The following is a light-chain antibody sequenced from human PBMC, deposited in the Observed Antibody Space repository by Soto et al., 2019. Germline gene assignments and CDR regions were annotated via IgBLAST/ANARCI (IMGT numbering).Light chain of an antibody. Sequence: DVQMTQSPSAMSASVGDRVTITCRASQDISRFVAWFQQKPGKASERLIYDTSSLQPGVPSRFSGSGSGTEFTLAISGLQPEDFATYYCLQHNSYPYTFGQGTKLEIK. J-gene: IGKJ2*01. CDR3: LQHNSYPYT. CDR2: DTS. CDR1: QDISRF. V-gene: IGKV1-17*03.